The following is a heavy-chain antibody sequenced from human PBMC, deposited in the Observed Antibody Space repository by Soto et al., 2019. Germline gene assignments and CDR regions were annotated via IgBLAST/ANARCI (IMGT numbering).Heavy chain of an antibody. CDR3: ARGGGYYTVVTSWAFDI. Sequence: PGGSLRLSCAASGFTFSSYSMNWVRQAPGKGLEWVSSISSSSSYIYYADSVKGRFTISRDNAKNSLYLQMNSLRAEDTAVYYCARGGGYYTVVTSWAFDIWGQGTMVTVSS. V-gene: IGHV3-21*01. D-gene: IGHD1-26*01. J-gene: IGHJ3*02. CDR1: GFTFSSYS. CDR2: ISSSSSYI.